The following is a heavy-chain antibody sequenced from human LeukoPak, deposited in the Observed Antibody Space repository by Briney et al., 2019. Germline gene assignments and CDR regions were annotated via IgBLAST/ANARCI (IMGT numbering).Heavy chain of an antibody. CDR2: ISGSGGST. Sequence: GGSLRLSCAASGFTFSSYAMSWVRQAPGKGLEWVSAISGSGGSTYYADSVKGRFTISRDNSKNTLYLQMNSLRAEDTAVYYCAKDHLAPHPCRGGSCYPYYFDYWGQGTLVTVSS. CDR3: AKDHLAPHPCRGGSCYPYYFDY. V-gene: IGHV3-23*01. J-gene: IGHJ4*02. D-gene: IGHD2-15*01. CDR1: GFTFSSYA.